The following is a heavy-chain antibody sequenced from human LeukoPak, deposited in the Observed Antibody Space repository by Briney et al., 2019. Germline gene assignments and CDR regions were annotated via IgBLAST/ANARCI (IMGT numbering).Heavy chain of an antibody. D-gene: IGHD3-3*01. CDR1: GFTFSSYW. Sequence: GGSLRLSCAASGFTFSSYWMHWVRQAPGKGLVWVSRINTDGSSTSYADSVKGRFTISRDNAKNTLYLQMNSLRAEDTAVYYCARGHARKPGSRTERDFWSGLEFDYWGQGTLVTVSS. V-gene: IGHV3-74*01. CDR3: ARGHARKPGSRTERDFWSGLEFDY. J-gene: IGHJ4*02. CDR2: INTDGSST.